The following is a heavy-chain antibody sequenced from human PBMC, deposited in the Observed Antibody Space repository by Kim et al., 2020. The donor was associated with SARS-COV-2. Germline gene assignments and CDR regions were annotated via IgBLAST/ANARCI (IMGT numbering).Heavy chain of an antibody. J-gene: IGHJ4*02. V-gene: IGHV3-74*01. CDR1: GFTFSSYW. Sequence: GGSLRLSCAASGFTFSSYWMHWVRQAPGKGLVWVSRINSDGSSTSYADSVKGRFTISRDNAKNTLYLQMNSLRAEDTAVYYCARVPPSAHLGDYGDYVTLDYWGQGTLVTVSS. CDR2: INSDGSST. CDR3: ARVPPSAHLGDYGDYVTLDY. D-gene: IGHD4-17*01.